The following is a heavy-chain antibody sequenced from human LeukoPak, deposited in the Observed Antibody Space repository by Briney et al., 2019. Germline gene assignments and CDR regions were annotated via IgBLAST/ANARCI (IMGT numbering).Heavy chain of an antibody. CDR2: ISAYHGKT. CDR3: ARDSPFMVPGTGDAFDI. D-gene: IGHD6-19*01. CDR1: GYDFSTFG. J-gene: IGHJ3*02. Sequence: ASVTVSCKASGYDFSTFGISWLRQAPGAGLEGMGWISAYHGKTNFPQRFQGRVTLTTETSTSTVYMELRSLRSDDTAIYYCARDSPFMVPGTGDAFDIWGQGTMVSVSS. V-gene: IGHV1-18*01.